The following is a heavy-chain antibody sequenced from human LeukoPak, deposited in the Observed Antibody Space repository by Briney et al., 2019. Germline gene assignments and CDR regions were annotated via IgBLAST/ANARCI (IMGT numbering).Heavy chain of an antibody. CDR3: ARLARDSSGYDRFDY. Sequence: SETLSLTCTVSGGSISSNYWSWIRQPPGKGLEWIGYIYNSGSPNYNPSLKSRVTMSVDTSKNQFSLKLSSVTAADTAVYYCARLARDSSGYDRFDYWGQGTLVTVSS. CDR1: GGSISSNY. D-gene: IGHD3-22*01. CDR2: IYNSGSP. J-gene: IGHJ4*02. V-gene: IGHV4-59*01.